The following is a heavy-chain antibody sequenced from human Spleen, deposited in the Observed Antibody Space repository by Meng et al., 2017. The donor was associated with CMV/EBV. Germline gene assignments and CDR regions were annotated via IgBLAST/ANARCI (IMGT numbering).Heavy chain of an antibody. J-gene: IGHJ6*02. Sequence: GESLKISCAASGLTFSTSALHWVRQAPGMGQQWVSLITSSGFNKYYADSVKGRFTISRDNSKNTVDLQMSSLRVDDTAVYYCARSGYNGYGLDVWGQGTTVTVSS. D-gene: IGHD5-24*01. V-gene: IGHV3-30*04. CDR3: ARSGYNGYGLDV. CDR2: ITSSGFNK. CDR1: GLTFSTSA.